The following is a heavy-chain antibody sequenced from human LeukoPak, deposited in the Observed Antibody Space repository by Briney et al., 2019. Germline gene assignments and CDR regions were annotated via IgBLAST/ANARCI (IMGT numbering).Heavy chain of an antibody. V-gene: IGHV4-59*12. J-gene: IGHJ6*03. CDR1: GGSISSYY. D-gene: IGHD3-10*01. Sequence: SETLSLTCTVSGGSISSYYWSWIRQPPGKGLEWIGYIYYSGSTNYNPSLKSRVTMSVDTSKNQFSLKLSSVTAADTAVYYCATLWFGDYYYYYMDVWGKGTTVTVSS. CDR2: IYYSGST. CDR3: ATLWFGDYYYYYMDV.